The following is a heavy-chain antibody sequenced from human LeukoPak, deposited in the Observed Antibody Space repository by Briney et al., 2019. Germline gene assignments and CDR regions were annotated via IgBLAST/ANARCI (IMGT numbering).Heavy chain of an antibody. CDR2: ISSSGSTI. V-gene: IGHV3-48*03. CDR3: AELGITMIGGV. Sequence: GGSLRLSCIASGFTFSSYEMNWVRQAPGKGLEWVSYISSSGSTIYYADSVKGRFTISRDNAKNSLYLQMNSLRAEDTAVYYCAELGITMIGGVWGKGTTVTTSS. CDR1: GFTFSSYE. J-gene: IGHJ6*04. D-gene: IGHD3-10*02.